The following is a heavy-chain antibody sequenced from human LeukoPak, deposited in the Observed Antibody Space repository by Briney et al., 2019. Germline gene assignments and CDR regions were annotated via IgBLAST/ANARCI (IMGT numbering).Heavy chain of an antibody. CDR1: GFTFSSYG. D-gene: IGHD2-8*02. CDR2: IRYDGTNK. J-gene: IGHJ3*02. V-gene: IGHV3-30*02. CDR3: ARAWSRVDPFDM. Sequence: GGSLRLSCAASGFTFSSYGMHWVRQAPGKGLEWVAFIRYDGTNKYYADSVKGRFTISRDNANNSLYLEMNSLRAEDTAVYYCARAWSRVDPFDMWGQGTMVTVSS.